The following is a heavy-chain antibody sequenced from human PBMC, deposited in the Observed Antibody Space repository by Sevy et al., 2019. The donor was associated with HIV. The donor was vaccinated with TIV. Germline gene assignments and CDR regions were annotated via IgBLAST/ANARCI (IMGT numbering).Heavy chain of an antibody. V-gene: IGHV1-46*01. CDR3: VRADPDQHFDS. CDR2: VDPSAGNT. J-gene: IGHJ4*02. CDR1: GDTFTNNY. Sequence: ASVKVSCKASGDTFTNNYIHWVRQAPGQGLEWMGMVDPSAGNTTYAQKFQGRVTMTRKTSTSILYMELSSLRSEDTAVYYCVRADPDQHFDSWGQGTLVTVSS.